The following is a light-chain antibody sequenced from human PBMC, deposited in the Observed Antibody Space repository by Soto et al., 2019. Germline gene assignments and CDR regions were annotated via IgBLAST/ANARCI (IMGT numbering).Light chain of an antibody. CDR3: SSYTGSSTNTVV. CDR2: EVS. V-gene: IGLV2-14*01. CDR1: SSDVGKYNY. J-gene: IGLJ2*01. Sequence: QAVVTQPASVSGSPGQSITISCTGTSSDVGKYNYVSWYQQHPAKAPKLMIFEVSNRPSGVSNRFSGSKSGNTASLTISGLQAEDEAEYYCSSYTGSSTNTVVFGGGTKLTVL.